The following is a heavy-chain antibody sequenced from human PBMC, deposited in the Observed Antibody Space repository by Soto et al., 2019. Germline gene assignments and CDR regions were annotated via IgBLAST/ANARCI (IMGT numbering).Heavy chain of an antibody. CDR3: ARLGRSSWYYFDS. V-gene: IGHV4-59*08. D-gene: IGHD6-13*01. CDR1: GGSIGGYG. CDR2: IYYSGNT. Sequence: SETLCVSWSVAGGSIGGYGGSWIRQPPGKRLEWIGYIYYSGNTNYNPSLKSRVTISVDTSKNQFSLKLSSVTAADTAMYYCARLGRSSWYYFDSWGQETLVTVSS. J-gene: IGHJ4*02.